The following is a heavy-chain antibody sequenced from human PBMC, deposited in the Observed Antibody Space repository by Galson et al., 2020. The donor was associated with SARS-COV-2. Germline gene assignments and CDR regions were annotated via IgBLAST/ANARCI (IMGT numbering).Heavy chain of an antibody. D-gene: IGHD4-17*01. CDR2: IKSKTDGGTT. CDR1: GFTFNNAW. J-gene: IGHJ4*02. Sequence: GGSLRLSCAASGFTFNNAWMSWVRQAPGKGLEWVGRIKSKTDGGTTDYAEPVKGRLTISREDSKNTLYLQMNSLKTEDTAVYYCTTDLHDYGDLDYWGQGTLVTVSS. V-gene: IGHV3-15*01. CDR3: TTDLHDYGDLDY.